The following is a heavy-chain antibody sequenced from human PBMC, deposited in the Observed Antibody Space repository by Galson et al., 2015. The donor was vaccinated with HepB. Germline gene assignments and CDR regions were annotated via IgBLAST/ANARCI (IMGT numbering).Heavy chain of an antibody. D-gene: IGHD3-10*01. CDR2: ISGDNGNT. CDR3: ARVSSGSGNYYKHYYFDY. V-gene: IGHV1-18*01. J-gene: IGHJ4*02. CDR1: GYTFFSYG. Sequence: SVKVSCKASGYTFFSYGISWVRQAPGQGLEWMGWISGDNGNTKYSQNLQGRGTMTTDTSTSTAYMELRSLRSDDTAVYYCARVSSGSGNYYKHYYFDYWGQGTVVTVSS.